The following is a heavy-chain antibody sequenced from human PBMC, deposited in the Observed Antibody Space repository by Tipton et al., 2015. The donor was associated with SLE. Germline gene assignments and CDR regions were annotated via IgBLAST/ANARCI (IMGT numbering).Heavy chain of an antibody. V-gene: IGHV4-59*12. Sequence: TLSLTCAVYGGSFSAYYWSWIRQSPGKGLEWIGYIYFSGSTKYNPSLKSRVTISIDTSKNQFSLKLSSVTAADTAVYYCARGLSSLVGFYYYYYMDVWGKGTTVTVSS. J-gene: IGHJ6*03. CDR2: IYFSGST. CDR3: ARGLSSLVGFYYYYYMDV. CDR1: GGSFSAYY. D-gene: IGHD2-8*02.